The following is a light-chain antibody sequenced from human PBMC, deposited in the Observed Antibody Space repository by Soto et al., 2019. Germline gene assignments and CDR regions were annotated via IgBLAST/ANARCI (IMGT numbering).Light chain of an antibody. V-gene: IGKV3-15*01. J-gene: IGKJ1*01. CDR2: GAS. CDR3: QHYNNWPPWT. CDR1: QSVSSN. Sequence: EIVMTQSAATLSLSPCERSTLSCRSSQSVSSNLAWYQQKPGQAPRLLIYGASIRATGIPARFSGSGSGTEFTLTISSLQSEDFAVYYCQHYNNWPPWTFGQGTKVDIK.